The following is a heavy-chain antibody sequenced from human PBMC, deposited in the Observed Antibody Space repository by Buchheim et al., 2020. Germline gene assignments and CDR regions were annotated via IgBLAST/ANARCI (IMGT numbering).Heavy chain of an antibody. J-gene: IGHJ4*02. D-gene: IGHD1-26*01. Sequence: QVQLVQSGAEVKKPGASVKVSCKASGYTFTTYYIHRVRQAPGQGLEWMGIINPSGGGTSYAQRFQGRVTMTRDTSTSTVYLELSSLRSEDTAVYYCARASGSYFAFDFWGQGTL. V-gene: IGHV1-46*03. CDR1: GYTFTTYY. CDR2: INPSGGGT. CDR3: ARASGSYFAFDF.